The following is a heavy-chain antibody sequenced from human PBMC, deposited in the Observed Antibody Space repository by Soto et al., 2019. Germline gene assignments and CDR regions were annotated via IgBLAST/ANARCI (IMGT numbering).Heavy chain of an antibody. CDR1: GFTFSSYA. CDR3: AKDARDYPTNWFDP. J-gene: IGHJ5*02. V-gene: IGHV3-23*01. CDR2: ISGSGGST. D-gene: IGHD4-17*01. Sequence: GGSLRLSCAASGFTFSSYAMSWVRQAPGKGLEWVSAISGSGGSTYYADSVKGRFTISRDNAKNSLYLQMNSLRAEDTALYYCAKDARDYPTNWFDPWGQGTLVTVSS.